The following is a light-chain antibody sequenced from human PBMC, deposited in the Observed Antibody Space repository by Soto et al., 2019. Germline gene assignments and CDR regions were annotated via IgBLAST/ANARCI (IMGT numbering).Light chain of an antibody. J-gene: IGKJ2*01. V-gene: IGKV3-15*01. Sequence: EIVMTQSPATLSVSPGERATLSCRASQSISGELAWYQQKPGQPPRLLIYGASTRATGLPGSFSGSGSGSDFTLTISGLQSDDFAVYCCQQNNDCPLTFGQGTRLDIK. CDR3: QQNNDCPLT. CDR1: QSISGE. CDR2: GAS.